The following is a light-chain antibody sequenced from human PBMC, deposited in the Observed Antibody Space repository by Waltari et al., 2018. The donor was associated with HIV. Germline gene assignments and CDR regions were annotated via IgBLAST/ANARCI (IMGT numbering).Light chain of an antibody. Sequence: SFELTQPPSVSVSPGHTARITCSDDDLPKTHAYWYQKKTGQAPVLIIYKSTERPSVCAERFAGSSAGTTVTLTISGVQAEDEADYYCQSANSRGTSLGFGGGTKLTVL. J-gene: IGLJ3*02. CDR1: DLPKTH. V-gene: IGLV3-25*03. CDR2: KST. CDR3: QSANSRGTSLG.